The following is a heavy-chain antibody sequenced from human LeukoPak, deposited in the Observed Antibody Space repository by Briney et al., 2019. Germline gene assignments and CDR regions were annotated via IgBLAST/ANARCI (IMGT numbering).Heavy chain of an antibody. V-gene: IGHV1-18*01. J-gene: IGHJ4*02. D-gene: IGHD3-9*01. Sequence: ASVKVSCKASGYTFTSYGISWVRQAPGQGLEWMGWISAYNSNTNYAQKKLQGRVTMTTDTSTSTAYMELRSLRSDDTAVYYCARDRGYDILTGNFDYWGQGTLVTVSS. CDR2: ISAYNSNT. CDR3: ARDRGYDILTGNFDY. CDR1: GYTFTSYG.